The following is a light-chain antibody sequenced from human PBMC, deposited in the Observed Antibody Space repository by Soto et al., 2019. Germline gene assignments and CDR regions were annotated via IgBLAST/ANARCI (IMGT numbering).Light chain of an antibody. CDR1: QSVSSY. V-gene: IGKV3-11*01. CDR3: QQRSNWPRT. CDR2: DVA. J-gene: IGKJ2*02. Sequence: EIVLTQSPATLSLSPGETATLSCRASQSVSSYIAWYQQKPGQAPRLIIYDVADRATGSPARFSGSGSGTDFTLTISYLEPEDFGVYFCQQRSNWPRTFGQGTKLEIK.